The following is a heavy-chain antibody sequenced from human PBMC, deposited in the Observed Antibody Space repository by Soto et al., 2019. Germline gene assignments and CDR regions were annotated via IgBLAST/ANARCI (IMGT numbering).Heavy chain of an antibody. V-gene: IGHV3-74*01. CDR1: GFTFSSYW. D-gene: IGHD2-15*01. CDR2: INSDGSST. Sequence: EVQLVESGGGLVQPGGSLRLSCAASGFTFSSYWMHWVRQAPGKGLVWVSRINSDGSSTSYADSVKGRFTISRDNAKNTWYLQMNILRAEDTAVYYCVRTSLVVAAGSREDNWGQGTLVTVSS. J-gene: IGHJ4*02. CDR3: VRTSLVVAAGSREDN.